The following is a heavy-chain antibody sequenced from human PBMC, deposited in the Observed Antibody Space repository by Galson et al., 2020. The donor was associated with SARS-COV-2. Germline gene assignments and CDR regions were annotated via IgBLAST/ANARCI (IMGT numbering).Heavy chain of an antibody. J-gene: IGHJ6*02. Sequence: TGGSLRLSCAASGFTFSSYWMHWVRQAPGKGLVWVSRINSDGSSTSYADSVKGRFTISRDNAKNTLYLQMNSLRAEDTAVYYCASGEYSYGSDHYYYGMDVWGQGTTVTVSS. D-gene: IGHD5-18*01. CDR1: GFTFSSYW. CDR3: ASGEYSYGSDHYYYGMDV. CDR2: INSDGSST. V-gene: IGHV3-74*01.